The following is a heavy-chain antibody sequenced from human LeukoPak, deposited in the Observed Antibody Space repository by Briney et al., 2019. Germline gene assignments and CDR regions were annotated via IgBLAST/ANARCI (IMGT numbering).Heavy chain of an antibody. CDR3: ALGITMIVV. J-gene: IGHJ4*02. D-gene: IGHD3-22*01. CDR2: ISYDGSNK. Sequence: SGGSLRLSCAASGFTFSSYAMHWVRQAPGKGLEWVAVISYDGSNKYYADSVKGRFTISRDNSKNTLYLQMNSLRAEDTAVYYCALGITMIVVWGQGTLVTVSS. CDR1: GFTFSSYA. V-gene: IGHV3-30-3*01.